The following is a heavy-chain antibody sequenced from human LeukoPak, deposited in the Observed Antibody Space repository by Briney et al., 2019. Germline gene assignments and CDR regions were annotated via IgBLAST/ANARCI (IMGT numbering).Heavy chain of an antibody. CDR3: ARGADWQLLEYYYYYLDV. CDR2: IIPMFGTA. V-gene: IGHV1-69*06. J-gene: IGHJ6*03. D-gene: IGHD6-6*01. Sequence: ASVKVSCKAPGGTFSRYAISWVRQAPGQGLEWMGGIIPMFGTAKYAQKFQGRVTITADKSTSTAYMELSSLRSEDTAVYYCARGADWQLLEYYYYYLDVWGKGPTVTVSS. CDR1: GGTFSRYA.